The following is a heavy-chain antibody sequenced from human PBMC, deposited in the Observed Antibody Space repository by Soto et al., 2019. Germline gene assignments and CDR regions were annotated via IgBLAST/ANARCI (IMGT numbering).Heavy chain of an antibody. D-gene: IGHD2-2*03. CDR1: GDSISRYS. Sequence: ASETLSLTCPVSGDSISRYSSSWIRQPPGKGLEWIGNIHYNGNTKYSPSLKSRVTMSVDTSKNHFSLKLISVTTADTAVYFCAREGNLGRWIQPLDSWGQGTLVTVSS. J-gene: IGHJ4*02. CDR3: AREGNLGRWIQPLDS. CDR2: IHYNGNT. V-gene: IGHV4-59*01.